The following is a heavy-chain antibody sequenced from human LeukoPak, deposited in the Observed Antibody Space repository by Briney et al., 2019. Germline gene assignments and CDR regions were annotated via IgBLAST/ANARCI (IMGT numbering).Heavy chain of an antibody. CDR3: ARHQSPPHYYYDSSGYYDY. V-gene: IGHV5-51*01. Sequence: GESLKISCKGSGSSFTSYWIGWVRQMPGKGLEWMGIINPGDSNTKYSPSFQGQVTISADKSINTAYLQWSGLKASDTAMYYCARHQSPPHYYYDSSGYYDYWGQGTLVTVSS. D-gene: IGHD3-22*01. CDR1: GSSFTSYW. CDR2: INPGDSNT. J-gene: IGHJ4*02.